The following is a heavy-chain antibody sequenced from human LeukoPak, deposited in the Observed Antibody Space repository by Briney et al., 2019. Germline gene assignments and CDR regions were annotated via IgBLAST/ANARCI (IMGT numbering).Heavy chain of an antibody. CDR3: AGALGYYFDY. V-gene: IGHV4-61*02. Sequence: SETLSLTCTVSGGSISSGSYYWIWMPQRAGQGLEWIGRIYTSASTNYNPSLKSRVTISVDTSKNQFSLKLSAVTAADTAVYYCAGALGYYFDYWGQGTLVTVSS. CDR1: GGSISSGSYY. D-gene: IGHD7-27*01. CDR2: IYTSAST. J-gene: IGHJ4*02.